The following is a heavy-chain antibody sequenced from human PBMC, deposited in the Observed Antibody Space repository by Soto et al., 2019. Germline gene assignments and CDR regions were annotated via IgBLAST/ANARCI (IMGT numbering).Heavy chain of an antibody. V-gene: IGHV1-3*01. CDR1: GYTFTSYS. J-gene: IGHJ6*02. CDR2: INAGNGNT. Sequence: EASVKVSCKASGYTFTSYSMHWVRQAPGQRLEWMGWINAGNGNTKYSQKFQGRVTITRDTSASTAYMELSSLRSEDTAVYYCARATTVTTDYYYYYGMDVWGQGTTVTVSS. D-gene: IGHD4-17*01. CDR3: ARATTVTTDYYYYYGMDV.